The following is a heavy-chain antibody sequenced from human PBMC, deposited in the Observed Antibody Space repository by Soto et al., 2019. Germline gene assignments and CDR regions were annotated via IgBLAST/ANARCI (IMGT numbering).Heavy chain of an antibody. V-gene: IGHV4-31*03. CDR2: IYYSGST. CDR1: GGSISSGGDY. J-gene: IGHJ5*02. Sequence: QVQLQESGPGLVKPSQTLSLPCTVSGGSISSGGDYWSWIRHHPGKGLEWIGYIYYSGSTYYNPSLKSRVTISVDTSKNRFSLKRSSVTAADTAVYYCARVGGINWFDPWGQGTLVTVSS. CDR3: ARVGGINWFDP. D-gene: IGHD3-16*01.